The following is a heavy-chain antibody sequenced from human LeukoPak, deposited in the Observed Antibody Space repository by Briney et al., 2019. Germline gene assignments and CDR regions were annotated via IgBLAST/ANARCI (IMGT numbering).Heavy chain of an antibody. Sequence: PGGSLRLSCAASGFTFSSYAMSWVRQAPGKGLEWVSTISGSAGTTYYADSVKGRFTMSRDNSKNTLYLQMNSLRAEDTAVYYCAKGVTGTTLYFDYWGQGTLVTVSS. J-gene: IGHJ4*02. D-gene: IGHD1-20*01. CDR1: GFTFSSYA. V-gene: IGHV3-23*01. CDR3: AKGVTGTTLYFDY. CDR2: ISGSAGTT.